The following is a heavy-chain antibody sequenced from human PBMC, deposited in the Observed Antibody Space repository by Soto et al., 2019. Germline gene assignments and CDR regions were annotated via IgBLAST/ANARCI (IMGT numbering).Heavy chain of an antibody. V-gene: IGHV1-69*13. D-gene: IGHD4-4*01. J-gene: IGHJ4*02. CDR2: IIPIFGTA. CDR3: ARGGFTVTTSFDY. Sequence: SVNVSCKSSGGTFSSYSISWVRQAPGQGLEWMGGIIPIFGTANYAQKFQGRVTITADESTSTAYMELSSLRSEDTAVYYCARGGFTVTTSFDYWGQGTLVTVSS. CDR1: GGTFSSYS.